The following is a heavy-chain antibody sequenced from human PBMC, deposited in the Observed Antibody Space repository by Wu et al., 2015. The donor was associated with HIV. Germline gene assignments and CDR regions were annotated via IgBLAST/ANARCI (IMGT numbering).Heavy chain of an antibody. V-gene: IGHV1-69*05. J-gene: IGHJ5*02. CDR2: IIPVFGTT. D-gene: IGHD3-3*01. Sequence: QVQLVQSGAEVKKPGSSVKVSCKASGDTFNIYAFSWVRQAPGQGLEWMGAIIPVFGTTSYAQKFQGRVTITTDESTNTAYMELSSLRSDDTAVYYCATYSGGVVPWGQGTLVTVSS. CDR1: GDTFNIYA. CDR3: ATYSGGVVP.